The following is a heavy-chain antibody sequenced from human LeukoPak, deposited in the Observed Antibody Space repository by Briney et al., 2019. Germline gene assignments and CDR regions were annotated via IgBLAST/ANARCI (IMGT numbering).Heavy chain of an antibody. CDR3: AELGITMIGGV. Sequence: GGSLRLSCAASGFTFSSYEMNWVRRAPGKGLEWVSYISSSGSTIYYADSVKGRLTISRDNAKNSLYLQMNSLRAEDTAVYYCAELGITMIGGVWGKGTTVTISS. D-gene: IGHD3-10*02. J-gene: IGHJ6*04. V-gene: IGHV3-48*03. CDR2: ISSSGSTI. CDR1: GFTFSSYE.